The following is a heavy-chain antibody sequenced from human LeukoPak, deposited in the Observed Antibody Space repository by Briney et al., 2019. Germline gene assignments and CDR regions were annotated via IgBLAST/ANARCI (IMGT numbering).Heavy chain of an antibody. D-gene: IGHD5-12*01. CDR3: AKGYSGYPYYFDY. CDR2: IYTSGST. V-gene: IGHV4-61*02. Sequence: SQTLSLTCTVSGGSISSGSYYWSWIRQPAGKGLEWIGRIYTSGSTNYNPSLKSRVIISVDTSKNQFSLKLSSVTAADTAVYYCAKGYSGYPYYFDYWGQGTLVTVSS. J-gene: IGHJ4*02. CDR1: GGSISSGSYY.